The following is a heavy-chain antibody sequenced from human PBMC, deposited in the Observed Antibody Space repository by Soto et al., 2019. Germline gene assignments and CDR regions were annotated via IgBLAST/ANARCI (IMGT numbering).Heavy chain of an antibody. V-gene: IGHV3-23*04. D-gene: IGHD3-10*01. CDR1: GFTFRNSV. J-gene: IGHJ6*01. CDR3: AKEVYGAARGAMDV. Sequence: EVQLVESGGGLVQPGGSLRLSCAASGFTFRNSVMNWVRQAPGKGLEWVSGITDNGVSTYYADSVKGRCTISRDNSKNILYLQMNGLRAEDTAIYLCAKEVYGAARGAMDVWGHGTTVTVSS. CDR2: ITDNGVST.